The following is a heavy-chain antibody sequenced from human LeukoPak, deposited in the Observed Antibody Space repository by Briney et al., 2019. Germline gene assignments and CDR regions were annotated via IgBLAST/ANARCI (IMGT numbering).Heavy chain of an antibody. CDR2: IKQEGREK. Sequence: GGSLTLSWATSGVSLSTYWMSWVRQAPRKGLEWAAKIKQEGREKNYMASGKGRFTISRTNANNLVFLQMNRLRVEEMSLNVCTRIFHSASWFFDLWGRGTLVTVSS. CDR3: TRIFHSASWFFDL. D-gene: IGHD4/OR15-4a*01. CDR1: GVSLSTYW. V-gene: IGHV3-7*01. J-gene: IGHJ2*01.